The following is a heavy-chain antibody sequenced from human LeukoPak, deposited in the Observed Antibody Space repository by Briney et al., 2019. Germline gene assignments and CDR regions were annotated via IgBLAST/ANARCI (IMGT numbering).Heavy chain of an antibody. Sequence: GSLRLSCAASGFTFSSYAMSWVRQAPGKGLEWVSAISGSGGSTYYADSVKGRFTISRDNSKNTLYLQMNSLRAEDTAVYYCAKDLTPRQPQRASAVAVLNDYWGQGTLVTVSS. J-gene: IGHJ4*02. V-gene: IGHV3-23*01. CDR1: GFTFSSYA. D-gene: IGHD6-19*01. CDR2: ISGSGGST. CDR3: AKDLTPRQPQRASAVAVLNDY.